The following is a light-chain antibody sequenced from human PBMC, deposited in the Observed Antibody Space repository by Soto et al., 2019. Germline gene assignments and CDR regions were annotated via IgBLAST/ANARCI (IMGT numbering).Light chain of an antibody. CDR2: GNS. CDR3: QSYDSSLSGVV. V-gene: IGLV1-40*01. CDR1: SSNIGAGYD. Sequence: QPVLTQPPSLSGAPGQRVTISCTGSSSNIGAGYDVHWYQQLPGTAPKLLIYGNSNRPSGVPDRFSGSKSGTSASLAITGLQAEDEADYYCQSYDSSLSGVVFGGGTKLPVL. J-gene: IGLJ2*01.